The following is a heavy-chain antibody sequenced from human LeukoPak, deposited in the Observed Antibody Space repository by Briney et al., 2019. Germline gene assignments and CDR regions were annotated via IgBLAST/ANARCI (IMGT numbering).Heavy chain of an antibody. V-gene: IGHV4-39*01. CDR2: IYYSGTT. Sequence: SETLSLTCTVSGRSISSSSHYWGWLRQPPGKGLEWIGTIYYSGTTHSHPSLKSRVTISVDPSKHHFSLQVTSVTAADTAGYYCARHPTRGYYDSRMDRVDYWGQGTLVTVSS. D-gene: IGHD3-22*01. J-gene: IGHJ4*02. CDR1: GRSISSSSHY. CDR3: ARHPTRGYYDSRMDRVDY.